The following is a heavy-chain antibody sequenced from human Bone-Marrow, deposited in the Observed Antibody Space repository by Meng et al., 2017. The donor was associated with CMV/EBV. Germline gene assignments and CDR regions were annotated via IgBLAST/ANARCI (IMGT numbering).Heavy chain of an antibody. CDR1: FTFSSHG. Sequence: FTFSSHGRNWGRQAPGKGLEWVAVISYEGSNKYYADSVKGRFTISRDNSKNTLYLQMNSLRAEDTAVYYCAKAGSWYQIDYYYGMDVWGQGTTVTVSS. CDR3: AKAGSWYQIDYYYGMDV. CDR2: ISYEGSNK. D-gene: IGHD6-13*01. V-gene: IGHV3-30*18. J-gene: IGHJ6*02.